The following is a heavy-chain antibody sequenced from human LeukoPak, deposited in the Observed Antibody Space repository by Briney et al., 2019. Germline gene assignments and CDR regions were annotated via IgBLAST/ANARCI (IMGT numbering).Heavy chain of an antibody. D-gene: IGHD6-19*01. V-gene: IGHV4-61*01. CDR3: ARGTAVAGT. Sequence: SETLSLTCTVSGGSVTTTSYYWSWIRQPPGKGLEWIGYIYYSGSTNYNPSLKSRVTISVDTSKNQFSLRLSSVTAADTAVYYCARGTAVAGTWGQGTLVTVSS. CDR2: IYYSGST. J-gene: IGHJ5*02. CDR1: GGSVTTTSYY.